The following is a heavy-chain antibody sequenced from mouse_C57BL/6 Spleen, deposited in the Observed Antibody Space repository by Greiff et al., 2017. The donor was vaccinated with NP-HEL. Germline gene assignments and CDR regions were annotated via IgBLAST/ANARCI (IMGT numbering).Heavy chain of an antibody. D-gene: IGHD2-1*01. CDR2: INPGSGGT. V-gene: IGHV1-54*01. CDR3: ASDGNYAAY. Sequence: VQLQESGAELVRPGTSVKVSCKASGYAFTNYLIEWVKQRPGQGLEWIGVINPGSGGTNYNEKFKGKATLTADKSSSTAYMQLSSLTSEDSAVYFCASDGNYAAYWGQGTLVTVSA. CDR1: GYAFTNYL. J-gene: IGHJ3*01.